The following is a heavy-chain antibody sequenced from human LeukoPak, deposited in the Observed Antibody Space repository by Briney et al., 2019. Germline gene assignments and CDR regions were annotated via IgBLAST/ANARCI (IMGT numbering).Heavy chain of an antibody. Sequence: GESLKISCKGSGYSFTSYWIGWVRQMPGKGLEWMGIIYPGDSDTRYSPSSQGQVTISADKSISTAYLQWSSLKASDTAMYYCARSVSPWQTDFGYWGQGTLVTVSS. CDR3: ARSVSPWQTDFGY. J-gene: IGHJ4*02. CDR1: GYSFTSYW. D-gene: IGHD5-12*01. CDR2: IYPGDSDT. V-gene: IGHV5-51*01.